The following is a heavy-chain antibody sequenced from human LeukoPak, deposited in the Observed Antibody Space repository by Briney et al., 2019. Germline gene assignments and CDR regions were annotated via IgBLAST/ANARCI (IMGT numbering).Heavy chain of an antibody. CDR2: IIPIFGTA. CDR3: ARRAVAGTRRRNWFDP. CDR1: GGTFSSYA. J-gene: IGHJ5*02. D-gene: IGHD6-19*01. Sequence: VASVKVSCKASGGTFSSYAISWVRQAPGQGLEWMGGIIPIFGTANYAQKFQGRVTITADESTSTAYMELSSLRSGDTAVYYCARRAVAGTRRRNWFDPWGQGTLVTVSS. V-gene: IGHV1-69*13.